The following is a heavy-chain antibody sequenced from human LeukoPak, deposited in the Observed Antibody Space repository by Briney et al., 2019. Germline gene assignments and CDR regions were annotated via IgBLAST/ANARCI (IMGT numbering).Heavy chain of an antibody. V-gene: IGHV3-7*01. CDR3: TREISSWYRTEGRFDP. D-gene: IGHD6-13*01. CDR1: GFTFRNYW. CDR2: IKHDGNEV. Sequence: GGSLRLSCTASGFTFRNYWMSWVRQAPGKGLEWVANIKHDGNEVDYVDSVRGRFTISRDNAKNSFYLQIHILRPEDTATYYCTREISSWYRTEGRFDPWGQGTLVTVSS. J-gene: IGHJ5*02.